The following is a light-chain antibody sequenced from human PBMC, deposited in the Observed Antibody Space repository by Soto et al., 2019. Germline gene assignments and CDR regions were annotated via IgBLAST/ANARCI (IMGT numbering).Light chain of an antibody. CDR1: QSISSW. J-gene: IGKJ1*01. V-gene: IGKV1-5*03. Sequence: DIQMTQSPSTLSGSVGDRVTITCRASQSISSWLAWYQQKPGKAPKLLIYKASSLESGVPSRFSGSGSGTDFTLTISSLQPEDFATYYCQHYNSYSEAFGQGTKVDIK. CDR3: QHYNSYSEA. CDR2: KAS.